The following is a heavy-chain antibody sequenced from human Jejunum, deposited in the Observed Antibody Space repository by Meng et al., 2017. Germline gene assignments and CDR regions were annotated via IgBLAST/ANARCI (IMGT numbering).Heavy chain of an antibody. CDR3: ANGGWLDY. Sequence: GESLKISCAASGFSFSTYVMSWVRQAPGKGLEWVSRIGNSGGDTPYADSVKGRFTISRDNSQNTLYLQMNSLSAEDTAICYCANGGWLDYWGQGALVTVSS. D-gene: IGHD4-23*01. CDR2: IGNSGGDT. CDR1: GFSFSTYV. J-gene: IGHJ4*02. V-gene: IGHV3-23*01.